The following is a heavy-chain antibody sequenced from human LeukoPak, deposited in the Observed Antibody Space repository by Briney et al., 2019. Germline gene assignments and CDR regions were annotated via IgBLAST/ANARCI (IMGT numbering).Heavy chain of an antibody. D-gene: IGHD4-11*01. J-gene: IGHJ4*02. Sequence: PSETLSLTCAVYGESFSGFYWSWVRQSPDKGLEWIGQINHSGSTNYNPSLKSRVTISVDTSMNQFSLKLTSVTAADTAVYYCARRVGQTTTIDYWGQGTLVTVSS. CDR1: GESFSGFY. CDR3: ARRVGQTTTIDY. V-gene: IGHV4-34*01. CDR2: INHSGST.